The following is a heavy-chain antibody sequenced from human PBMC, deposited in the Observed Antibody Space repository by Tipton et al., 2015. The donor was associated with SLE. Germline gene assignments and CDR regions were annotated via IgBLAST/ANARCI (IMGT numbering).Heavy chain of an antibody. CDR3: ARGREQLPFDY. Sequence: TLSLTCTVSGGSISSHYWSWIRQPPGKGLEWIGYIYYSGSTNYNPSLKSRVTISVDTSKNQFSLKLSSVTAADTAVYYCARGREQLPFDYWGQGTLVTVSS. D-gene: IGHD6-6*01. CDR2: IYYSGST. CDR1: GGSISSHY. V-gene: IGHV4-59*11. J-gene: IGHJ4*02.